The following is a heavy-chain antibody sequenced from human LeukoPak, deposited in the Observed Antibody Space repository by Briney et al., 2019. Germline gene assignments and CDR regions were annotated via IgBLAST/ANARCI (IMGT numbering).Heavy chain of an antibody. V-gene: IGHV4-31*03. Sequence: SETLPLTCTVSGGSISSGGYYWSWIRQHPGKGLEWIGYIYYSGSTYYNPSLKSRVTISVDTSKNQFSLKLSSVTAADTAVYYCARVTWGTLAYCGGDCFRHYFDYWGQGTLVTVSS. CDR2: IYYSGST. CDR3: ARVTWGTLAYCGGDCFRHYFDY. J-gene: IGHJ4*02. CDR1: GGSISSGGYY. D-gene: IGHD2-21*02.